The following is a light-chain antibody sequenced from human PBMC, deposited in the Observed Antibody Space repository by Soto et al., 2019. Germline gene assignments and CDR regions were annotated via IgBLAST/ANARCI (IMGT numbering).Light chain of an antibody. CDR1: QTISSW. J-gene: IGKJ1*01. Sequence: DITMTQSPSTLSASVGDRVTITCRASQTISSWLAWYQQKPGKAPKLLIYKASTLKSGVPSRFSGSGSGTEFTLTISSLQPDDFATYYCQHYNSYSEACGQGTKGDIK. V-gene: IGKV1-5*03. CDR2: KAS. CDR3: QHYNSYSEA.